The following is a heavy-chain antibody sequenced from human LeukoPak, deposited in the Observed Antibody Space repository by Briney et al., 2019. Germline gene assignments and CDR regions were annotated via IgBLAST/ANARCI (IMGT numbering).Heavy chain of an antibody. CDR3: ASFLQQPIFDY. Sequence: GGSLRLSCAASGFTFSSYAMHWVRQAPGKGLEWVAVISYDGSNKYYADSVKGRFTISRDNSKNTLYLQMNSLRAEDTAVYYCASFLQQPIFDYWGQGTLVTVSS. CDR1: GFTFSSYA. J-gene: IGHJ4*02. V-gene: IGHV3-30*04. CDR2: ISYDGSNK. D-gene: IGHD6-13*01.